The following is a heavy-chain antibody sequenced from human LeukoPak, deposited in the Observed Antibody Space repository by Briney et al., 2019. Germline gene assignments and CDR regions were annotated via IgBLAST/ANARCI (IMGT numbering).Heavy chain of an antibody. J-gene: IGHJ4*02. CDR2: VSAYNSRT. CDR1: GYTFINHG. Sequence: ASVKVSCKASGYTFINHGISWVRQAPGQGLEWMGWVSAYNSRTEYAQKFQDRVTMTTDTSTTTGYNELRSLSSDDTAVYFCGRWSPDPNDSWGQGTLVTVSS. CDR3: GRWSPDPNDS. D-gene: IGHD3-3*01. V-gene: IGHV1-18*01.